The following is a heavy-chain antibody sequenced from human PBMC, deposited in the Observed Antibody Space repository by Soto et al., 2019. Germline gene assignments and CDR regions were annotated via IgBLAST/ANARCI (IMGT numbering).Heavy chain of an antibody. CDR1: GGSFSGYQ. V-gene: IGHV4-34*02. CDR3: ARGLILWFGELSRRGGYYYYMDV. CDR2: INDRGDI. D-gene: IGHD3-10*01. Sequence: QVQLQQWGAGLLKPSETLSLTCAVYGGSFSGYQWSWIRQTPGKGLEWIGGINDRGDINYNPSLKSRVPILVDPANKQISPKLISVTAADTAGSYCARGLILWFGELSRRGGYYYYMDVWGKGTTVTVSS. J-gene: IGHJ6*03.